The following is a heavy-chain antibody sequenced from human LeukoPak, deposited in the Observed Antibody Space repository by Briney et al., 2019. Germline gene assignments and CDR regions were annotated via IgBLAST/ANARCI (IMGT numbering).Heavy chain of an antibody. CDR3: ARDGQDTAMAVFYYYYYMDV. CDR1: GFTFSDYY. Sequence: GGSLRLSCAASGFTFSDYYMSWIRQAPGKGLEWVSYISSSGSTIYYADSVKGRFTISRDNAKNSLYLQMNGLRAEDTAVYYCARDGQDTAMAVFYYYYYMDVWGKGTTVTVSS. J-gene: IGHJ6*03. D-gene: IGHD5-18*01. V-gene: IGHV3-11*01. CDR2: ISSSGSTI.